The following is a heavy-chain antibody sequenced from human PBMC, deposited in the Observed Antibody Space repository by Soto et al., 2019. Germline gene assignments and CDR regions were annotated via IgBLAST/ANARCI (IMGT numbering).Heavy chain of an antibody. J-gene: IGHJ6*02. Sequence: QVQLQESGPGLVKPSQTLSLTCTVSGGSISSGDYYWSWIRQPPGKGLEWIGYIYYSGSTYYNPSLKSRVTISVDTSKNQFSLKLSSVTAADTAVYYCAREPDYCSGGSCYYYGMDVWAKGPRSPSP. CDR1: GGSISSGDYY. CDR3: AREPDYCSGGSCYYYGMDV. D-gene: IGHD2-15*01. V-gene: IGHV4-30-4*01. CDR2: IYYSGST.